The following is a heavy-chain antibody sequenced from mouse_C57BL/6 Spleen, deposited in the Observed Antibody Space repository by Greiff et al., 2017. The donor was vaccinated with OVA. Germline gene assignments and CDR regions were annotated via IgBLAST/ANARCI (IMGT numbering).Heavy chain of an antibody. CDR3: ARLDYGSPDY. CDR2: IYPSDSET. Sequence: QVQLQPSGAELVRPGSSVKLSCKASGYTFTSYWMDWVKQRPGQGLEWIGNIYPSDSETHYNQKFKDKATLTVDKSSSTAYMQLSSLTSEDSAVYYCARLDYGSPDYWGQGTTLTVSS. V-gene: IGHV1-61*01. J-gene: IGHJ2*01. D-gene: IGHD1-1*01. CDR1: GYTFTSYW.